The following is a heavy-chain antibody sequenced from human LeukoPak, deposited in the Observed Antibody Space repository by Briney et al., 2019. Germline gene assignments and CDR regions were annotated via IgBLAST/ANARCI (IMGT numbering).Heavy chain of an antibody. V-gene: IGHV3-30*18. CDR3: AKLCSTSCYGSGSLIDY. Sequence: GGSLRLSCAASGFTFSSYGMHWVRQAPGKGLEWVAVISYDGSNKYYADSVEGRFTISRDNSKNTLYLQMNSLRAEDTAVYYCAKLCSTSCYGSGSLIDYWGQGTLVTVSS. D-gene: IGHD2-2*01. CDR1: GFTFSSYG. J-gene: IGHJ4*02. CDR2: ISYDGSNK.